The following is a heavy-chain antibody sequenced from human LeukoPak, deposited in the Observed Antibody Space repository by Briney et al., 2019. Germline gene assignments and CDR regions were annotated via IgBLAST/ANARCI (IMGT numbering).Heavy chain of an antibody. CDR1: GVTFSSYA. CDR3: ARVVDTASSRYYSDMDV. J-gene: IGHJ6*04. CDR2: ISYDGSNK. V-gene: IGHV3-30*04. Sequence: GGSLRLSCAASGVTFSSYAMHWVRQAPGKGLEWVAVISYDGSNKYYADSVKGRFTISRDNSKNTLYLQMNSLRVEDTAVYYCARVVDTASSRYYSDMDVWGKGTTVTVSS. D-gene: IGHD5-18*01.